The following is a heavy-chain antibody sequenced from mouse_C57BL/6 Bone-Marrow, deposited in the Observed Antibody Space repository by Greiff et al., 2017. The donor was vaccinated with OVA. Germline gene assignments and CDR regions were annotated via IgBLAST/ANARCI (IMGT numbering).Heavy chain of an antibody. CDR1: GYTFTSYW. J-gene: IGHJ2*01. Sequence: VQLQQPGAELVRPGTSVKLSCKASGYTFTSYWMHWVKQRPGQGLEWIGVIDPSDSYTNYNQKFKGKATLTVDTSSSTAYMQLSSLTSEDCAVYYCARTGIIDYWGQGTTLTVSS. V-gene: IGHV1-59*01. CDR2: IDPSDSYT. D-gene: IGHD2-4*01. CDR3: ARTGIIDY.